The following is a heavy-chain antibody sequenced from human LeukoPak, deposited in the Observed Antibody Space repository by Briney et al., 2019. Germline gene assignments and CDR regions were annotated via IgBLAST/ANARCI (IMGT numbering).Heavy chain of an antibody. Sequence: RGSLRLSCAASGFTFSTYPMHWVRQAPGKGLEWVAVISYDGTKKFYADSVKGRFTISRDNPKNTLYLQMNSLRAEDTAVYYCAKSYDSGWYVSDYWGQGTLVTVSS. CDR2: ISYDGTKK. J-gene: IGHJ4*02. V-gene: IGHV3-30*18. D-gene: IGHD6-19*01. CDR1: GFTFSTYP. CDR3: AKSYDSGWYVSDY.